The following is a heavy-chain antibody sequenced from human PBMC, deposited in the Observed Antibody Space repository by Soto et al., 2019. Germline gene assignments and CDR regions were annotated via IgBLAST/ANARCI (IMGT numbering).Heavy chain of an antibody. J-gene: IGHJ5*02. D-gene: IGHD3-22*01. CDR1: GGSISNSRYY. Sequence: SETLSLTCTVSGGSISNSRYYWAWIRQPPGKGLEWIGSIYHTGNTYYNPSLRSRVTISVDTSKNQFSLKLTSVTAADTAVYYCARDYYDHWLDPWGQGTLVTVSS. CDR2: IYHTGNT. CDR3: ARDYYDHWLDP. V-gene: IGHV4-39*01.